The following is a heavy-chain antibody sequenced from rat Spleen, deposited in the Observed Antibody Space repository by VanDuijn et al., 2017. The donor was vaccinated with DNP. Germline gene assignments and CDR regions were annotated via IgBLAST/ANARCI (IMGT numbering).Heavy chain of an antibody. J-gene: IGHJ2*01. CDR1: GFSLTNYH. CDR2: VWIGGGT. V-gene: IGHV2-43*01. D-gene: IGHD1-1*01. Sequence: QVQLKESGPGLVQPSQTLSLACTVSGFSLTNYHVPWVRQPSGKGLEWMGVVWIGGGTHYSSIFKSRLSITRDTSKSQVFLKVNSLQTEDTATYYCARDGQWDYLDYWGQGLIVTVSS. CDR3: ARDGQWDYLDY.